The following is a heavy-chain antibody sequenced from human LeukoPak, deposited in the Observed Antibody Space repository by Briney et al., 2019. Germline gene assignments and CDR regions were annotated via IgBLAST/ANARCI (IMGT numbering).Heavy chain of an antibody. CDR3: AKEYAIFGVVMNAFDI. CDR1: GFTFSSYA. J-gene: IGHJ3*02. Sequence: GGSLRLSCAASGFTFSSYAMSWVRQAPGKGLEWVSAISGSGGSTYSADSVKGRFTISRDNYKNTLYLQMNSLRAEDTAVYYCAKEYAIFGVVMNAFDIWGQGTMVTVSS. V-gene: IGHV3-23*01. CDR2: ISGSGGST. D-gene: IGHD3-3*01.